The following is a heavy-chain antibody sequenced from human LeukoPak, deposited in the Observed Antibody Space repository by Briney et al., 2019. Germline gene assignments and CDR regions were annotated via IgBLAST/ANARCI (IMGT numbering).Heavy chain of an antibody. CDR1: GYTFTGYY. V-gene: IGHV1-2*02. J-gene: IGHJ3*02. CDR3: ATDRVTVGAHHDAFDI. Sequence: GASVKVSCKASGYTFTGYYMHWVRQAPGQGLEWMGWINPNSGGTNYAQKFQGRVTMTEDTSTDTAYMELSSLRSEDTAVYYCATDRVTVGAHHDAFDIWGQGTMVTVSS. CDR2: INPNSGGT. D-gene: IGHD1-26*01.